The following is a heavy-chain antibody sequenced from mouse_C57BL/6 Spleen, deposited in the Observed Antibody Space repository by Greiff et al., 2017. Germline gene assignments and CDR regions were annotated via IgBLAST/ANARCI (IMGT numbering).Heavy chain of an antibody. D-gene: IGHD1-1*01. Sequence: QVQLQQSGAELMKPGASVKLSCKATGYTFTGYWIEWVKQRPGHGLEWIGEILPGSGSTNYNEKFKGKATFTADTSSNTAYMQRSSLTTEDSAIYYCARRGVYYYGSSYPFFDYWGQGTTLTVSS. CDR2: ILPGSGST. CDR3: ARRGVYYYGSSYPFFDY. J-gene: IGHJ2*01. CDR1: GYTFTGYW. V-gene: IGHV1-9*01.